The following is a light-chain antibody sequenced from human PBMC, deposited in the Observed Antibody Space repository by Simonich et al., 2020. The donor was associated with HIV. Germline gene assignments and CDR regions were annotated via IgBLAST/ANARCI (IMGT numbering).Light chain of an antibody. CDR2: GAS. V-gene: IGKV3-15*01. CDR3: QQYNTWVSIT. Sequence: EIVMTQSPATLSVSPGERATLSCRASQSVSSNLAWYQQKPGQAPRLLIYGASTRATGIPARFSGSGSGTEFTLTISSLQSEDFATYYCQQYNTWVSITFGQGTRLEMK. J-gene: IGKJ5*01. CDR1: QSVSSN.